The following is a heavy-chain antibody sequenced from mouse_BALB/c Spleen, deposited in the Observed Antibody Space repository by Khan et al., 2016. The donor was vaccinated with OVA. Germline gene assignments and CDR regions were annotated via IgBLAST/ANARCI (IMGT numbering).Heavy chain of an antibody. Sequence: LQESGAELAKPGASVKMSCKASGYTFINYWILWVKQRPGQGLEWIGYINPSTGYTEYNQNFKDKATLTADKSSSTAYMQLSSLTSEDSAVYYWARRGLRWDFYYWGQGTTLTVSS. CDR2: INPSTGYT. CDR1: GYTFINYW. V-gene: IGHV1-7*01. D-gene: IGHD1-1*01. J-gene: IGHJ2*01. CDR3: ARRGLRWDFYY.